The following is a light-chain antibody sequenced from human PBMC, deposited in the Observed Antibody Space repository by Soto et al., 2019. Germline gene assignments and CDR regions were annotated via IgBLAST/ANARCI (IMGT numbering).Light chain of an antibody. CDR3: QQYGSSLWT. CDR2: STS. V-gene: IGKV3-20*01. J-gene: IGKJ1*01. CDR1: QSVSSWY. Sequence: EMVLTQSPGTLSLSPGERATLSCRASQSVSSWYLAWYQQKPGQAPRPLMYSTSSRATGIPDRFSGSGSGTEFTLTISRLEPEDFAVYYCQQYGSSLWTFGQGTKVEIK.